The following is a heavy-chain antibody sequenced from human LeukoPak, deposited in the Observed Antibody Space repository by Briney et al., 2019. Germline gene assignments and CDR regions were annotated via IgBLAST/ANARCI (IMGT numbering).Heavy chain of an antibody. CDR1: GGSISSYY. D-gene: IGHD6-19*01. V-gene: IGHV4-59*01. CDR2: IYYSGST. J-gene: IGHJ4*02. Sequence: SETLSLTCTVSGGSISSYYWSWIRQPPGKGLEWIGYIYYSGSTNYNPSLKSRVTISVDTSKNQFSLKLSSVTAADTAVYYCARQVRNPGIVVADAYYFDYWGQGTLVTVSS. CDR3: ARQVRNPGIVVADAYYFDY.